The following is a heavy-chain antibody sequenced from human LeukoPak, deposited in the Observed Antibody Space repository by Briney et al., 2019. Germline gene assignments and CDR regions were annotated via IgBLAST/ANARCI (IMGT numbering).Heavy chain of an antibody. Sequence: ASVKVSCKASGYTFTGYYMHWVRQAPGQGHEWMGWINPNSGGTNYAQKFQGRVTMPRDTSISTAYMELSRLRSDDTAVSYCARTAPIAAAGTGWFDPWGQGTLVTVSS. CDR3: ARTAPIAAAGTGWFDP. CDR2: INPNSGGT. J-gene: IGHJ5*02. D-gene: IGHD6-13*01. CDR1: GYTFTGYY. V-gene: IGHV1-2*02.